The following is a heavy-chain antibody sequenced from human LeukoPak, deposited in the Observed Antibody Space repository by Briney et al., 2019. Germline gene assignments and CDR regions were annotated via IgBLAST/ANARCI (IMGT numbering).Heavy chain of an antibody. CDR2: INHSGST. CDR3: ARNIAVGRYNWFDA. J-gene: IGHJ5*02. Sequence: SETLSLTCAVYGGSFSGYYWSWIRQPPGKGLEWIGEINHSGSTNYNPSLKSRVTISVDTSKNQFSLKLSSVTAADTAVYYCARNIAVGRYNWFDAWGQGTLVTVSS. CDR1: GGSFSGYY. V-gene: IGHV4-34*01. D-gene: IGHD6-19*01.